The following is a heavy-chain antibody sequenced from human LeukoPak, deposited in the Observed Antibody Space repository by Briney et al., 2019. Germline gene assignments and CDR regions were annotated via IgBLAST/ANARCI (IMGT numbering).Heavy chain of an antibody. D-gene: IGHD6-13*01. CDR1: GFTSRSYG. V-gene: IGHV3-33*01. CDR2: IWYDGSNK. CDR3: ARDLYSSTYGMDV. J-gene: IGHJ6*02. Sequence: GGSLRLSCAASGFTSRSYGMHWVRQAPGKGLEWVAVIWYDGSNKYYADSVKGRFTISRDNSKNTLYLQMNSLRAEDTAVYYCARDLYSSTYGMDVWGQGTTVTVSS.